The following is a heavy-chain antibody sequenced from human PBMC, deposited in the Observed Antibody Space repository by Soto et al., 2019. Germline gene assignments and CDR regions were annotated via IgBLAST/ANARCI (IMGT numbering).Heavy chain of an antibody. CDR3: ARGELLYYFYYGMDV. Sequence: QVQLVQSGAEVKKPGASVKGSCKASGYNFSTYALLWVRQAPGQGLEWIGWINTGNGNTKYSQKFQGRVTMTRDTSASRAFLELSSLKSEDTAVYYCARGELLYYFYYGMDVWGQGSTVTVSS. CDR1: GYNFSTYA. CDR2: INTGNGNT. V-gene: IGHV1-3*04. J-gene: IGHJ6*02. D-gene: IGHD1-26*01.